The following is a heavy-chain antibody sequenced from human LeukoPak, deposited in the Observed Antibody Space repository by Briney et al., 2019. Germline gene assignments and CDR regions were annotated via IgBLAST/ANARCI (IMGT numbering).Heavy chain of an antibody. V-gene: IGHV4-4*07. CDR2: IYTSGST. CDR3: AAGMTTVSDKWFDP. J-gene: IGHJ5*02. Sequence: PSETLSLTCTASGGTFSSYDMSWVRQPAGKGLEWIGRIYTSGSTNYNPSLKSRVTMSVDTSKNQFSLKLSSVTAADTAVYYCAAGMTTVSDKWFDPWGQGTLVTVSS. D-gene: IGHD4-11*01. CDR1: GGTFSSYD.